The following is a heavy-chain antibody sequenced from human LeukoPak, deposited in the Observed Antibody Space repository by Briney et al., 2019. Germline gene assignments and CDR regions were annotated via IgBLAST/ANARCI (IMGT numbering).Heavy chain of an antibody. CDR1: GFIFSNRG. D-gene: IGHD4-17*01. Sequence: QPGGSLRLSCAGSGFIFSNRGMIWVRQAPGRGLEWASYISPTGDTIHYADSVKGRFTVSRDNAKNSLSLHMNSLRAEDTAVYYCATVDGPTVTTMFFDNWGQGTLVTVSS. CDR2: ISPTGDTI. CDR3: ATVDGPTVTTMFFDN. J-gene: IGHJ4*02. V-gene: IGHV3-48*03.